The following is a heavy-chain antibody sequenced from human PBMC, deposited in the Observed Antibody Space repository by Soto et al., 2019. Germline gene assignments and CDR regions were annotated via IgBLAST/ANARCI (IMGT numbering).Heavy chain of an antibody. Sequence: GALRLACAASGFTFGKYWVHWVRQARGKGLVWVSRINDYMTTINYADSVRGRFTISRDNNRNTLFLQMNSLTVEDTAVYYCIRGGLEPFDFWGQGVLLTVSS. CDR1: GFTFGKYW. V-gene: IGHV3-74*01. CDR3: IRGGLEPFDF. CDR2: INDYMTTI. D-gene: IGHD1-1*01. J-gene: IGHJ4*02.